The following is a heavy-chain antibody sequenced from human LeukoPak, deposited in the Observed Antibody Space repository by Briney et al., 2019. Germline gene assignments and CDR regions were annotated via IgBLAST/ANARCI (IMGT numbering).Heavy chain of an antibody. CDR2: INHSGST. J-gene: IGHJ4*02. D-gene: IGHD5-12*01. CDR3: ARGTRRGYLTLYYFDY. Sequence: SETLSLTCAVYGRSFSGYYWSWIRQPPGKGLEWIGEINHSGSTNYNPSLKSRVTISVDTSKNQFSLKLSSVTAADTAVYYCARGTRRGYLTLYYFDYWGQGTLVTVSS. CDR1: GRSFSGYY. V-gene: IGHV4-34*01.